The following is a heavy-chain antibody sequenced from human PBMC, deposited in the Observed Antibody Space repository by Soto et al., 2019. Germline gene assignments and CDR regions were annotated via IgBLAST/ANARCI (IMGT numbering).Heavy chain of an antibody. V-gene: IGHV1-18*01. CDR3: AREGSPSLN. CDR2: IRAYNGNT. Sequence: QVQLVQSGAEVKKPGASVKVSCKASGYTFTSYGISWARQDPGPGLEWMGWIRAYNGNTSYPQKLLGRVTMTTDTSTSTGYLELRSLRSDYTAVYYCAREGSPSLNWGQGTLVTVSS. CDR1: GYTFTSYG. J-gene: IGHJ4*02. D-gene: IGHD2-2*01.